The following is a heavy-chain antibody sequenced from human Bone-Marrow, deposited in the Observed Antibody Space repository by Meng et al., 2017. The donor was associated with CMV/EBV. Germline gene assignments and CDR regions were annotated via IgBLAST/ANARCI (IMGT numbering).Heavy chain of an antibody. CDR3: ARGLRAAAKHYYYGMDV. Sequence: GESLKISCAASGFTFDDFAMHWVRQAPGKGLEWVSGINWNGGSTSYAGSVKGRFTISRDNAKNSLYLQMNSLRAEDTALYYCARGLRAAAKHYYYGMDVWGQGTTVTVSS. V-gene: IGHV3-20*04. D-gene: IGHD6-13*01. CDR1: GFTFDDFA. CDR2: INWNGGST. J-gene: IGHJ6*02.